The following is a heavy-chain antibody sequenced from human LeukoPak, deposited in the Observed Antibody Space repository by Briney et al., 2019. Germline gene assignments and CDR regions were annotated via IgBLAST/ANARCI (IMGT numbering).Heavy chain of an antibody. CDR2: IYSGGRT. V-gene: IGHV3-53*01. CDR1: GFTVSSNY. CDR3: ARVYYGSGSLYYYYYYMDV. D-gene: IGHD3-10*01. Sequence: GGSLRLSCAASGFTVSSNYMSWVRQAPGKGLEWVSVIYSGGRTYYADSVKGRFTISRDNSKNTLYLQMNSLRAEDTAVYYCARVYYGSGSLYYYYYYMDVWGKGTTVTISS. J-gene: IGHJ6*03.